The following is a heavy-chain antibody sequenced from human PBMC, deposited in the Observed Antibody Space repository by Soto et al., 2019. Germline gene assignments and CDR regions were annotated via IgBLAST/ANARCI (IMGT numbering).Heavy chain of an antibody. D-gene: IGHD3-10*01. CDR3: ARDRTMVRGVIIRGNYYYYMDV. CDR1: GDTFTIYG. Sequence: EASVKVSCKASGDTFTIYGISGVRQAPGQGLEWMGWISAYNGNTNYAQKLQGRVTMTTDTSTGTAYMELRSLRSDDTAVYYCARDRTMVRGVIIRGNYYYYMDVWGKGTTVTVSS. V-gene: IGHV1-18*01. CDR2: ISAYNGNT. J-gene: IGHJ6*03.